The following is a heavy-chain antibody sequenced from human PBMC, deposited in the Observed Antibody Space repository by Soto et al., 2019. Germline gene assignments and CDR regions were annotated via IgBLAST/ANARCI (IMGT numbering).Heavy chain of an antibody. CDR3: ARDFDCSGGSCYPGPVDY. D-gene: IGHD2-15*01. V-gene: IGHV1-2*02. Sequence: QVQLVQSGAEVKKPGASVKVSCKASGYTFTGYYMHWVRQAPGQGLEWMGWINPNSGGTNYAQKFQGRVTMTRDTSISTAYMELSRLRSDDTAVYYCARDFDCSGGSCYPGPVDYWGQGTLVTVSS. CDR2: INPNSGGT. J-gene: IGHJ4*02. CDR1: GYTFTGYY.